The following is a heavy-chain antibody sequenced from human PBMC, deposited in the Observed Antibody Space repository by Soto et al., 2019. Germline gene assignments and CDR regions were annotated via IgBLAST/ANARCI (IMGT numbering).Heavy chain of an antibody. V-gene: IGHV3-23*01. CDR3: AKPYSYGYLGYFDY. J-gene: IGHJ4*02. CDR2: ISGSGSSA. CDR1: GFSFSSYA. D-gene: IGHD5-18*01. Sequence: GGSLRLSCAASGFSFSSYAMSWVRQAPGKGLEWVSAISGSGSSAFYTDSVKGRFTISRDNSKSTLYLQMNSLRAEDTAVYYCAKPYSYGYLGYFDYWGQGTLVTVSS.